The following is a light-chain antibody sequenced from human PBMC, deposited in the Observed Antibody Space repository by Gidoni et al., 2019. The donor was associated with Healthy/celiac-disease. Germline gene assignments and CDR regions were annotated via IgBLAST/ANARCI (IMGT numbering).Light chain of an antibody. CDR3: QAWDSSVV. CDR1: KLGDKD. V-gene: IGLV3-1*01. Sequence: SYELTPPPSVSVSLGQTASNTCFGDKLGDKDACWFQRKPGQSPVLVIYQDSKRPSGIPERFSGSTSGNTATLTISGTQAMDEADYYCQAWDSSVVFGGGTKLTVL. J-gene: IGLJ2*01. CDR2: QDS.